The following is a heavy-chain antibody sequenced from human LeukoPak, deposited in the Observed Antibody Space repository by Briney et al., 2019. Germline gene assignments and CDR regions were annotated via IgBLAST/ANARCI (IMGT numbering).Heavy chain of an antibody. D-gene: IGHD2-15*01. CDR3: ARCSGGRCYPLYAMDV. Sequence: GGSLRLSCAASGFTFSSYSMNWVRQAPGKGLEWVSSISSSSSYIYYADSVKGRFTISRDNAKNSLYLQMNSLRVEDTAMYYCARCSGGRCYPLYAMDVWGQGTTVTVSS. V-gene: IGHV3-21*01. CDR1: GFTFSSYS. J-gene: IGHJ6*02. CDR2: ISSSSSYI.